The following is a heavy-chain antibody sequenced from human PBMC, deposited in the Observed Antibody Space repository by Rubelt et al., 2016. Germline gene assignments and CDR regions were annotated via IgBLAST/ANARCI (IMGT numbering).Heavy chain of an antibody. Sequence: QVQLQESGPGLVKPSETLSLTCTVSGGSISSYYWSWFRQPPGKGLEWIGYIYYRGSTNYNPSLKNRVTITVDTSKNQFSLKLSSVTAADTAVYYCAKHTESRLSGDFDFWGQGILVTVSS. CDR1: GGSISSYY. V-gene: IGHV4-59*08. CDR2: IYYRGST. J-gene: IGHJ5*01. CDR3: AKHTESRLSGDFDF. D-gene: IGHD7-27*01.